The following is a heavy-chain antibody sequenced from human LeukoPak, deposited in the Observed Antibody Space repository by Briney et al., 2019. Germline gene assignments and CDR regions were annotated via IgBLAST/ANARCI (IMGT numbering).Heavy chain of an antibody. V-gene: IGHV3-23*01. D-gene: IGHD3-16*01. CDR3: AKDSQFDWGVEWQSPDY. J-gene: IGHJ4*02. Sequence: GGSLRLSCAASGFTFSSYAMMWLRQAPGKGLEWVSAIRGAGGTTLYADSVKGRFTISRDNSKNTLYLQMNSLRAEDTAVYYCAKDSQFDWGVEWQSPDYWGQGTLVTVSS. CDR1: GFTFSSYA. CDR2: IRGAGGTT.